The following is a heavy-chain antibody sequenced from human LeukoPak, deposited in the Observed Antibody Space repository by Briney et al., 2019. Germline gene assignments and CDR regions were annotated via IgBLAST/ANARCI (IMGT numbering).Heavy chain of an antibody. CDR3: ARGRFGYNYDY. J-gene: IGHJ4*02. Sequence: GGSLRLSCAASGFTFSSYEMNWVRQAPGKGLEWVSYISSSDSTIYYADSVKGRFTISRDNAKNSPYLQMNSLRAEDTAVYYCARGRFGYNYDYWGQGTLVTVSS. V-gene: IGHV3-48*03. D-gene: IGHD1-1*01. CDR2: ISSSDSTI. CDR1: GFTFSSYE.